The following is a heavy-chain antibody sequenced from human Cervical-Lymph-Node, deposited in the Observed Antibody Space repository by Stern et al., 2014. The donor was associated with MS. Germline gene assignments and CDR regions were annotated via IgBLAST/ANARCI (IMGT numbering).Heavy chain of an antibody. CDR2: ISAYNGNT. CDR1: GYTFTSYG. V-gene: IGHV1-18*04. CDR3: AGSYCGGDCYFYYYYGMDV. D-gene: IGHD2-21*02. J-gene: IGHJ6*02. Sequence: QVQLVQSGAEVKKPGASVKVSCKASGYTFTSYGISWVRQAPGQGLEWMGWISAYNGNTNYAQKFQGRVTMTTDTSTSTAYMELRSLRSDDTAVYYCAGSYCGGDCYFYYYYGMDVWGQGTTVTVSS.